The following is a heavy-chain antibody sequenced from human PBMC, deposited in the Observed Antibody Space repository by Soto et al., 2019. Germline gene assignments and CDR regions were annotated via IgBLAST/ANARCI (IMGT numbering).Heavy chain of an antibody. Sequence: EVQLVESGGGLVQPGGSLRLSCAASGFTVSTSYIIWVRQAPGQGLEWVSVIYSDGSTYYAASVKGRFTLSRDNSKNTVYLQMNSLRVEDTAVCYCATRTTWGQGTLVTVSS. CDR1: GFTVSTSY. CDR3: ATRTT. J-gene: IGHJ5*02. V-gene: IGHV3-66*01. CDR2: IYSDGST.